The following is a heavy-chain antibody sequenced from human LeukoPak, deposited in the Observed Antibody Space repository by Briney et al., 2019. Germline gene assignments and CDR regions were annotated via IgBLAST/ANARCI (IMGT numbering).Heavy chain of an antibody. CDR2: ISGSGGGT. Sequence: GGSLRLSCAASGFTFSSYAMSWVRQAPGKGLEWVSAISGSGGGTNYADSVKGRFTISRDNSKNTLYLQVNRVRAEDTAVYYCAKGHIESGGYYYFDYWGQGTLVTVSS. CDR3: AKGHIESGGYYYFDY. D-gene: IGHD3-22*01. CDR1: GFTFSSYA. V-gene: IGHV3-23*01. J-gene: IGHJ4*02.